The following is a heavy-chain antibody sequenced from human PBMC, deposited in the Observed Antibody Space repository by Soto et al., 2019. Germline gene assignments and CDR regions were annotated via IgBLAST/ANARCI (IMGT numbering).Heavy chain of an antibody. Sequence: QVQLVQYGAEVKKPGSSVKVSCKASGGTFSSYAISWVRQAPGQGLEWLGGIIPIFGTANYAQKFQGRVTITADESTSTAYMELSSLRSEDTAVYYCARHQRGIVVVPAASPYYYYGMDVWGQGTTVTVSS. CDR2: IIPIFGTA. J-gene: IGHJ6*02. CDR3: ARHQRGIVVVPAASPYYYYGMDV. CDR1: GGTFSSYA. D-gene: IGHD2-2*01. V-gene: IGHV1-69*01.